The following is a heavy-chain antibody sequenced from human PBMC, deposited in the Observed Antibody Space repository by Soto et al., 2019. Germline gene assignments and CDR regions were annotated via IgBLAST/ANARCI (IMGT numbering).Heavy chain of an antibody. CDR2: INPSGGST. V-gene: IGHV1-46*03. Sequence: QVQLVQSGAEVKKPGASVKVSCKASGYTFTSYYMHWVRQAPGQGLEWMGIINPSGGSTSYAQKFQGRVPMTRDTSTSTVYMELSSLRSEDTAVYYCARDSSSWYVNNWFDPWGQGTLVTVSS. J-gene: IGHJ5*02. CDR3: ARDSSSWYVNNWFDP. CDR1: GYTFTSYY. D-gene: IGHD6-13*01.